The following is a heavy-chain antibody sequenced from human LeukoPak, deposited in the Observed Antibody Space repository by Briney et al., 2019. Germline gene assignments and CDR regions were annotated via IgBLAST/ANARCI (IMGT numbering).Heavy chain of an antibody. D-gene: IGHD3-22*01. Sequence: GGSLRLSCAASGFTFSSYSMNWDRQAPGKGLEWVSSISGSSSYIYYADSVRGRFTISRDNAKNSLYLQMNSLRAEDTAVYYCARDRANYYDSSGYPSDYWGQGTLVTVSS. CDR2: ISGSSSYI. J-gene: IGHJ4*02. CDR1: GFTFSSYS. CDR3: ARDRANYYDSSGYPSDY. V-gene: IGHV3-21*01.